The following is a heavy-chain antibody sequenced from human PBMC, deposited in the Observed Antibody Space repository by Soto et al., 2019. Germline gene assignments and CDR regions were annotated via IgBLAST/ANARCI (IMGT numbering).Heavy chain of an antibody. CDR2: INGDGTSK. J-gene: IGHJ2*01. CDR3: VRDFDWYFDV. Sequence: QPGGSLRLSCVISGFTFSNFWMHWVRQIPGKGLVWVARINGDGTSKKYADSVKGRFTISRDNVKNTLFLQMNSLRVDDTAIYYCVRDFDWYFDVWGRGTLVTVSS. V-gene: IGHV3-74*01. CDR1: GFTFSNFW.